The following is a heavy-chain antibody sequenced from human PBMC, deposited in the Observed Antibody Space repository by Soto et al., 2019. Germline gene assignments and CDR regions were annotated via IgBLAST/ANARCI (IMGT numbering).Heavy chain of an antibody. CDR1: GYNFISHS. D-gene: IGHD2-8*01. V-gene: IGHV1-18*01. CDR2: ISAYNGNT. J-gene: IGHJ6*02. CDR3: ARGDSTDCSNGVCSFFYNHDMDV. Sequence: QIQLVQSGGEVKKPGASVKVSCKSSGYNFISHSITWVRQAPGQGLEWMGRISAYNGNTNYAQKLQGRVTMTTDTSTNTAYMELRSLRSDDTAVYYCARGDSTDCSNGVCSFFYNHDMDVWGQGTTVTVSS.